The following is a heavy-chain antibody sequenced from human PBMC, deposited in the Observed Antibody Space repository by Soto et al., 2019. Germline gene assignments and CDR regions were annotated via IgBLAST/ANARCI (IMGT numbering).Heavy chain of an antibody. J-gene: IGHJ4*02. CDR3: TRASSLDFDF. D-gene: IGHD3-16*01. CDR2: IRRNAYGGTT. CDR1: GFTFGDYA. V-gene: IGHV3-49*04. Sequence: GESLKISCTTSGFTFGDYALSWVRQAPGKGLEWVGFIRRNAYGGTTDYAASVKGRFTISRDDSKSIAYLQMNSLRTEDTALYYRTRASSLDFDFWGQGTLVTVSS.